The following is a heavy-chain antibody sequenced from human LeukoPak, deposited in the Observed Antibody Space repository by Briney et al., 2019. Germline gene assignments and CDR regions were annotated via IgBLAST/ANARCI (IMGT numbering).Heavy chain of an antibody. CDR1: GFTFSSYW. D-gene: IGHD1-14*01. J-gene: IGHJ4*02. CDR2: IKQDGSEK. V-gene: IGHV3-7*01. CDR3: ARVEPTKSDDC. Sequence: GGSLRLSCEASGFTFSSYWMSWVRQAPGKGLEWVANIKQDGSEKNYVDSVRGRFTISRDNAENSLYLQMNSLRDDDTAVYYCARVEPTKSDDCWGQGTLVTVSS.